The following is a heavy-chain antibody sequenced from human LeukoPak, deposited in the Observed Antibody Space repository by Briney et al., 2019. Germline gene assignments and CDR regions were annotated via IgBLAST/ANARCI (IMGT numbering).Heavy chain of an antibody. Sequence: GGSLRLSCAASGLTVSRNYMAWVRQAPGKGLEWVSSISSSSSYIYYADSVKGRFTISRDNAKNSLYLQMNSLRAEDTAVYYCAELGITMIGGVWGKGTRVTISS. V-gene: IGHV3-21*01. CDR1: GLTVSRNY. CDR3: AELGITMIGGV. D-gene: IGHD3-10*02. J-gene: IGHJ6*04. CDR2: ISSSSSYI.